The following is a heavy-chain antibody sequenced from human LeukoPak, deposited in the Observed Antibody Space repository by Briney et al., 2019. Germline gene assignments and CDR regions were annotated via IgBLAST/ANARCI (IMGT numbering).Heavy chain of an antibody. J-gene: IGHJ3*02. CDR1: GGSISSYY. CDR2: IYYSGST. CDR3: ARDHSSDDAFDI. V-gene: IGHV4-59*01. D-gene: IGHD3-22*01. Sequence: SETLSLTYTVSGGSISSYYWSWIRQPPGKGLEWIGYIYYSGSTNYNPSLKSRVTISVDTSKNQFSLKLSSVTAADTAVYYCARDHSSDDAFDIWGQGTMVTVSS.